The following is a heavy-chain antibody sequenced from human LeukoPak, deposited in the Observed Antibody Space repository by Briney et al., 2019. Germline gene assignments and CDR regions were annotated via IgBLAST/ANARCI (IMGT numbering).Heavy chain of an antibody. Sequence: GASVKVSCKASGYTFTDYFMHWVRQAPGQGLEWMGRINPANGDAWFAQRFQGRVTMTRDTSINTAYMELSGLTSDDTAVYYCSREHRGGRPGSYYYFMDVWGKETTVIVSS. CDR3: SREHRGGRPGSYYYFMDV. J-gene: IGHJ6*03. V-gene: IGHV1-2*06. CDR2: INPANGDA. D-gene: IGHD3-16*01. CDR1: GYTFTDYF.